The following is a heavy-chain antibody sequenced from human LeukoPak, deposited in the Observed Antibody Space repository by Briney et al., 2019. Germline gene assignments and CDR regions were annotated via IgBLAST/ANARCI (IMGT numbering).Heavy chain of an antibody. V-gene: IGHV4-34*01. J-gene: IGHJ6*04. Sequence: SETLSLTCAVYGGSFSGYYWSWIRQPPGKGLEWIGEINHSGSTNYNPSLKSRVTISVDTSKNQFSLKLSSVTAADTAVYYCARSTITIFGVVPRFGWDVWGKGTTVTVSS. CDR2: INHSGST. CDR3: ARSTITIFGVVPRFGWDV. CDR1: GGSFSGYY. D-gene: IGHD3-3*01.